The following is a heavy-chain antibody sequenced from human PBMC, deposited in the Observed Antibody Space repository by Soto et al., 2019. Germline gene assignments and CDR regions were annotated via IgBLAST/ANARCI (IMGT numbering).Heavy chain of an antibody. D-gene: IGHD6-6*01. V-gene: IGHV3-7*03. CDR1: GFTFNGYW. J-gene: IGHJ4*02. CDR2: IKQDGSEI. Sequence: EVQVVESGGGLVQPGGTLRLSCAASGFTFNGYWMSWVRQAPGKGLEWLASIKQDGSEIYYVDSVKGRFTISRDNAKNSLYLLMNSLRAEDTAVYYCARDLYQIATRTRPFDYWGQGTLVTVSS. CDR3: ARDLYQIATRTRPFDY.